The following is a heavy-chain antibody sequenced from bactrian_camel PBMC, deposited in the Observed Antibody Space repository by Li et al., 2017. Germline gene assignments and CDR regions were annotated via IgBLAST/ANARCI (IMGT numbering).Heavy chain of an antibody. Sequence: DVQLVESGGDLVQPGGSLRLSCVASGFRFSDVYMSWVRQVPGKGLEWVSGINSGGTWTHYSDSVKGRFTISRDNAKNTVFLQMNNLTPEDTAVYYCATGDWPHGGSRYLWEYRYWGQGTQV. CDR3: ATGDWPHGGSRYLWEYRY. D-gene: IGHD6*01. V-gene: IGHV3S40*01. J-gene: IGHJ4*01. CDR1: GFRFSDVY. CDR2: INSGGTWT.